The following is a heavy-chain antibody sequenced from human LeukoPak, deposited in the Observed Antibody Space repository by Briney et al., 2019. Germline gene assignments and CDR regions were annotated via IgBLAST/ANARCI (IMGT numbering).Heavy chain of an antibody. CDR1: GFTFSNYA. Sequence: GGSLRPSCAASGFTFSNYAMSWVRQAPGKGLEWVSSITGSGGSTYYADSVKGRFTISRDNSKNTLYLQMNSLRADDTAVYYCAKVSTYYYDSSGSNYFDYWGQGTLVTVSS. V-gene: IGHV3-23*01. D-gene: IGHD3-22*01. J-gene: IGHJ4*02. CDR2: ITGSGGST. CDR3: AKVSTYYYDSSGSNYFDY.